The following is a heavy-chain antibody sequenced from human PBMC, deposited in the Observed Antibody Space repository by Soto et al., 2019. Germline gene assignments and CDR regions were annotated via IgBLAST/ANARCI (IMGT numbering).Heavy chain of an antibody. CDR1: GGTFTSYA. D-gene: IGHD3-3*01. J-gene: IGHJ6*02. CDR3: GRGTTIFGVAPRALPPDV. Sequence: QVQLVQSGAEVKKPGSSVKVSCKALGGTFTSYAITWVRQAPGQGLEWMGETIPILDRSDYAPKFRGRLTMTADESTNIDYIELSSLTSDDTAVYYCGRGTTIFGVAPRALPPDVWGQGTAVTVSS. CDR2: TIPILDRS. V-gene: IGHV1-69*01.